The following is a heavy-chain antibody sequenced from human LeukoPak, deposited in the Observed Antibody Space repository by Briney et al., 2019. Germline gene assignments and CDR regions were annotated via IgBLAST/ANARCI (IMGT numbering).Heavy chain of an antibody. D-gene: IGHD1-14*01. V-gene: IGHV4-34*01. J-gene: IGHJ1*01. CDR1: GGSFSCYC. CDR2: INHSGST. CDR3: ASLKPGRSDLVDFQH. Sequence: PSETLSLTCAVYGGSFSCYCWSWIRQPPGKGLEWIGEINHSGSTNYNPSLKSRVTISVDTSKNQLSLKMNSVTAADTAVYYCASLKPGRSDLVDFQHRGTGILVTVSS.